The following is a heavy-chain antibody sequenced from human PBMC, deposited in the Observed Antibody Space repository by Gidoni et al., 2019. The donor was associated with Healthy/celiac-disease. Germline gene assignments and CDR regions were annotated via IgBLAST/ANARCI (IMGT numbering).Heavy chain of an antibody. CDR2: ISYDGNSK. V-gene: IGHV3-30*04. J-gene: IGHJ3*01. CDR1: GFAFKPYT. D-gene: IGHD2-15*01. Sequence: QVQLVESGGGVVQPGGSLRLSCAASGFAFKPYTMHWVRQAQGKGLEWVALISYDGNSKYYADSVKGRFTISRDNSKNTLFLQMDSLRPEDTAVYYCAREGAIVVVVAASAGAFNLWGQGIMVTVSS. CDR3: AREGAIVVVVAASAGAFNL.